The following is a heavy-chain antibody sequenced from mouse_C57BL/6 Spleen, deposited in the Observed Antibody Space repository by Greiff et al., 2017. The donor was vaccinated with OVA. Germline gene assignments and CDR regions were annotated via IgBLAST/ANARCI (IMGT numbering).Heavy chain of an antibody. V-gene: IGHV1-15*01. J-gene: IGHJ3*01. CDR2: IDPETGGT. CDR3: RRGRWVAY. Sequence: QVQLQQSGAELVRPGASVTLSCKASGYTFTDYEMHWVKQTPVHGLEWIGAIDPETGGTAYNQKFKGKAILTADKYSSTAYMELRSLTSEDSAVYYCRRGRWVAYWGQGTLVTVSA. CDR1: GYTFTDYE.